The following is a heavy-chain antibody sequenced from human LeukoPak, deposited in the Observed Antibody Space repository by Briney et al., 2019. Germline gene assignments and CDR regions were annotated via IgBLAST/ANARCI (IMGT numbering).Heavy chain of an antibody. J-gene: IGHJ4*02. CDR3: ARAGPRRDGYNFDC. CDR1: GGSISSYS. Sequence: SETLSLTCTVSGGSISSYSWSWIRQHPGNGMEWLGLVYDGGSTYYNPSLKSRVTISLDTSKNQVSLNLNSVTSPDTAVYYCARAGPRRDGYNFDCWGQGTLVTVSS. V-gene: IGHV4-59*01. D-gene: IGHD5-24*01. CDR2: VYDGGST.